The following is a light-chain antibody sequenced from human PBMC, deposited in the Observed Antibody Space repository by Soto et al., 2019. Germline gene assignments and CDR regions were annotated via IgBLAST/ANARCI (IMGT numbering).Light chain of an antibody. J-gene: IGKJ4*01. V-gene: IGKV3-11*01. Sequence: EIVLTQSPATLSLSPGERATLSCRASQSVSSYLAWYQQKPGQAPRLLIYDASNRATGIPARFSGSGSGTDFALTISSLETEDFAGYYCQQRSNWPTFGGGTKVEIK. CDR3: QQRSNWPT. CDR2: DAS. CDR1: QSVSSY.